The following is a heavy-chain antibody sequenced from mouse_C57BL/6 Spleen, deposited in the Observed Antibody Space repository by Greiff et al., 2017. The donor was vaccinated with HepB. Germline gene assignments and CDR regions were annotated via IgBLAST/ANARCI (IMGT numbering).Heavy chain of an antibody. V-gene: IGHV5-17*01. D-gene: IGHD4-1*01. J-gene: IGHJ2*01. Sequence: EVMLVESGGGLVKPGGSLKLSCAASGFTFSDYGMHWVRQAPEKGLEWVAYISSGSSTIYYADTVKGRFTISRDNAKNTLFLQMTSLRSEDTAMYYCARGTGTHFDYWGQGTTLTVSS. CDR1: GFTFSDYG. CDR2: ISSGSSTI. CDR3: ARGTGTHFDY.